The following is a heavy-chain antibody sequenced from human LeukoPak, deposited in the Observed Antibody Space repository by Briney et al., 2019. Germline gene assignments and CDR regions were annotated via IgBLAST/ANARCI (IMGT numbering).Heavy chain of an antibody. V-gene: IGHV3-23*01. CDR2: INDNGSTR. CDR1: GFTFSDYA. J-gene: IGHJ4*02. Sequence: GGSLRLSCGPSGFTFSDYAMSWVRQAPGEGLEWVSGINDNGSTRFYAASVKGRFTSSRDNPKNTLYLQMIGLRVEDTAVYYCAKDLQTWPRFPDYWGRGTLVTVSS. CDR3: AKDLQTWPRFPDY. D-gene: IGHD5-12*01.